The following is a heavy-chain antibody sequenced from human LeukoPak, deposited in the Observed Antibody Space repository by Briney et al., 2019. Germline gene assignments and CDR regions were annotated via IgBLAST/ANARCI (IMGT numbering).Heavy chain of an antibody. CDR3: ANSSFQG. J-gene: IGHJ4*02. CDR1: GFTFRNHG. V-gene: IGHV3-30*02. CDR2: IGYDESKK. Sequence: PGGSLRLSCVASGFTFRNHGMQWVRQAPGRGLEWVALIGYDESKKYYADSVTGRFTTSRDNSKNTLYLQMNSLRVDDTAVYYCANSSFQGWGQGTLVTVSS. D-gene: IGHD2-15*01.